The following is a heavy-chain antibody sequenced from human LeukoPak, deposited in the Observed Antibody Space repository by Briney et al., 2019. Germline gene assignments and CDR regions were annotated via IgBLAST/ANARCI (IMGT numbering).Heavy chain of an antibody. CDR3: AKPRDSIVGTTTPTRLATLDI. V-gene: IGHV3-23*01. CDR1: GFTFSSNA. D-gene: IGHD1-26*01. CDR2: ISTGGGST. Sequence: GGSLRLSCAASGFTFSSNAMSWVRQAPGKGLEWVSAISTGGGSTYYADSVKGRFTISRDNPNNTLYLQMNNLRAEDTTVYYCAKPRDSIVGTTTPTRLATLDIWGQGTMVTVSS. J-gene: IGHJ3*02.